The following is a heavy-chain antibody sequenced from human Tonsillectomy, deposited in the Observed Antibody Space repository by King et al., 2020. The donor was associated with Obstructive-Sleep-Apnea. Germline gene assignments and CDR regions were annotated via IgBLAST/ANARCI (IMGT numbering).Heavy chain of an antibody. CDR3: AKTFKAGYCSGGSCSPKDV. D-gene: IGHD2-15*01. J-gene: IGHJ6*02. CDR1: GYSFTGYY. Sequence: QVQLVESGAEVKKPGASVKVSCKASGYSFTGYYIHWVRQAPGEGLEWVGWINPNSGGTNYAQKFQGRVTMTRDTSISTAYMELSRLRSDDTAVYYCAKTFKAGYCSGGSCSPKDVWGQGTTVTVSS. CDR2: INPNSGGT. V-gene: IGHV1-2*02.